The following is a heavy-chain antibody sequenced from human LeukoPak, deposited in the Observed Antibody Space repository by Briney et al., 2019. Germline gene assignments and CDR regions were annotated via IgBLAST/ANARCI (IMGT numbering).Heavy chain of an antibody. CDR1: GGTFSSYA. CDR2: IIPIFGTA. CDR3: ARDRGSGYYSDC. J-gene: IGHJ4*02. V-gene: IGHV1-69*05. Sequence: SVKVSCKASGGTFSSYAISWVRQAPGQGLEWMGGIIPIFGTANYAQKFQGRVTITTDESTSTAYMELSSLRSEDTAVYYCARDRGSGYYSDCWGQGTLVTVSS. D-gene: IGHD3-22*01.